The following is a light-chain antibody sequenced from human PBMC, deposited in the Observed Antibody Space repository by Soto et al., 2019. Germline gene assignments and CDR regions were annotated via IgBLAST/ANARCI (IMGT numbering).Light chain of an antibody. V-gene: IGKV1-39*01. CDR2: AAS. Sequence: DIQMTQSPSSLSASVGDRVTITCRASQSISSYLNWYQQKPGKAPKLLIYAASSLQSGVPSRFSGSGSGTDFTLTISSLQPEDFARYYCQQSYSTITFGQGTRLEMK. CDR1: QSISSY. J-gene: IGKJ5*01. CDR3: QQSYSTIT.